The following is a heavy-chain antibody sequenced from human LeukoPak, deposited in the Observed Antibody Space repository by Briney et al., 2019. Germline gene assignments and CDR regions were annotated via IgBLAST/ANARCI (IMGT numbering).Heavy chain of an antibody. D-gene: IGHD5-18*01. J-gene: IGHJ4*02. V-gene: IGHV3-23*01. CDR3: AKDIMGYSYGYPIDY. Sequence: GGSLRLSCAASGFTFSSYAMSWVRQAPGKGLEWVSAISGSGGSTYYADSVKGRFTISRDNSKNTLYLQMNSLRAEDTAVYYCAKDIMGYSYGYPIDYWGQGTLVTVSS. CDR1: GFTFSSYA. CDR2: ISGSGGST.